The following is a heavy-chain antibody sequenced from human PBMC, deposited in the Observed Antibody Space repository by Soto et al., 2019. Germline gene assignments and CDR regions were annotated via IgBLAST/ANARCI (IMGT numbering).Heavy chain of an antibody. V-gene: IGHV1-69*18. D-gene: IGHD5-18*01. CDR3: ARCPEPPDTADPDAVDV. Sequence: QVQLVQSGTEVKKPGASVKVSCKASGGTFSRSGFHWVRQAPGQGLEWMGMIVPSVDTTNYAQKFQARVTISAAQFTSTGYMELRSLRSEDTAVYYCARCPEPPDTADPDAVDVWGQGTRVLVSS. J-gene: IGHJ6*02. CDR1: GGTFSRSG. CDR2: IVPSVDTT.